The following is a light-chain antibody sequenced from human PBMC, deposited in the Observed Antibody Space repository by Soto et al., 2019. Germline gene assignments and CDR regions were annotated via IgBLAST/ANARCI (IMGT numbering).Light chain of an antibody. CDR2: DAS. Sequence: EIVLTQSPAALALSPGERATLSCRASQSVSSYLAWYQQRPGQAPRLLIYDASNRATGIPARFSGSGSGTDFTLTISSLEPEDFAVYYCQQRSNWPSTFGQGTQREIK. J-gene: IGKJ5*01. CDR1: QSVSSY. V-gene: IGKV3-11*01. CDR3: QQRSNWPST.